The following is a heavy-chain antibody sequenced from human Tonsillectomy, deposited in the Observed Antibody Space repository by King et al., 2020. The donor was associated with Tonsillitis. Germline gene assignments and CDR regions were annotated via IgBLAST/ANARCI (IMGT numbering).Heavy chain of an antibody. CDR3: ARDDYYDSSGYYD. J-gene: IGHJ4*02. D-gene: IGHD3-22*01. CDR2: ISYDGSNK. V-gene: IGHV3-30*03. CDR1: GFSFSSYG. Sequence: VQLVESGGGVVQPGRSLRLSCAASGFSFSSYGMHWVRQAPGKGLEWVAVISYDGSNKYYADYVKGRFTISRDNSKNTLYLQMNSLRDEDTAVYYCARDDYYDSSGYYDWGQGTLVTVSS.